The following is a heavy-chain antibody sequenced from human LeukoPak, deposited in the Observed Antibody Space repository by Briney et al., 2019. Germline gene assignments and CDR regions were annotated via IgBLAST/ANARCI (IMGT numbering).Heavy chain of an antibody. V-gene: IGHV1-69*05. J-gene: IGHJ4*02. CDR1: GGTFSSYA. Sequence: SVKVSCKASGGTFSSYAISWVRQAPGQGLEWMGGIIPIFGTANYAQKFQGRVTITTDESTSTAYMELSSLRSEDTAVYYCARDSGGGTYDFSDWGQGTLVTVSS. CDR2: IIPIFGTA. D-gene: IGHD3-3*01. CDR3: ARDSGGGTYDFSD.